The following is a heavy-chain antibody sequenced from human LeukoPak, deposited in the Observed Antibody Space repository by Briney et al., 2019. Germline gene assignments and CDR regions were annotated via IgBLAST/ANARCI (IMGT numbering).Heavy chain of an antibody. CDR3: AKVSGSGYYYPIDY. J-gene: IGHJ4*02. V-gene: IGHV3-21*04. CDR2: ISGRSDSI. Sequence: GGSLRLSCAASGFTFSSYSMNWVRQAPGKGLEWVSSISGRSDSIYYADSGKGRFTISRDNAKNSVYLQVNSLRAEDTAEYYCAKVSGSGYYYPIDYWGQGTLVTVSS. D-gene: IGHD3-22*01. CDR1: GFTFSSYS.